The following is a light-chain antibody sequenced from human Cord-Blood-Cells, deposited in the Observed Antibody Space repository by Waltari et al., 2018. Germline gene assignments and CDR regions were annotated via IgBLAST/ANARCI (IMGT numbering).Light chain of an antibody. Sequence: EIVMTKSPATLSVSPGERATLSCRASQSVSSNLAWYQQKPGQAHRLLIYGASTRATGIPARFSGRGSGTEFTLTISSLQSEDFAVYYCQQYNNWPPVFTFGPGTKVDIK. J-gene: IGKJ3*01. CDR1: QSVSSN. CDR3: QQYNNWPPVFT. V-gene: IGKV3-15*01. CDR2: GAS.